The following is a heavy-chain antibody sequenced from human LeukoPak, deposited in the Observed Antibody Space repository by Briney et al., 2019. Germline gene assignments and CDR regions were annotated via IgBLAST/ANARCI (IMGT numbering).Heavy chain of an antibody. CDR3: ASVFSHWGWPGDYYFDD. V-gene: IGHV3-11*04. CDR2: ISNDGTKT. Sequence: GGSLRLSCAASGFTFSVHYMTWIRQAPGKGLQWISYISNDGTKTYYADSVRGRFTISRDNGKNLVYLQMNSLRVEDTAVYYCASVFSHWGWPGDYYFDDWGQGSLVTVSS. D-gene: IGHD3-16*01. CDR1: GFTFSVHY. J-gene: IGHJ4*02.